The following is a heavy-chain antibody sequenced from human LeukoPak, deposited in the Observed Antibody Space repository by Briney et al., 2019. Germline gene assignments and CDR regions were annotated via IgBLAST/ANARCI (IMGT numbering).Heavy chain of an antibody. V-gene: IGHV3-74*01. CDR3: ARAFEYSSGWYDY. Sequence: GGSLRLFCAASGFTFSSYWMHWVRHAPGKGLVWVSRINSDGSSTSYADSVKGRFTISRDNAKNTLYLQMNSLRAEDTAVYYCARAFEYSSGWYDYWGQGTLVTVSS. J-gene: IGHJ4*02. CDR1: GFTFSSYW. CDR2: INSDGSST. D-gene: IGHD6-19*01.